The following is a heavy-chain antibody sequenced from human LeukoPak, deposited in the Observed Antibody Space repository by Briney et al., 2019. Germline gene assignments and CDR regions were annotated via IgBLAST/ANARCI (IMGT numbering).Heavy chain of an antibody. CDR3: ARDRGDGYIWGRYFDY. CDR1: GGTFSSYA. V-gene: IGHV1-69*04. J-gene: IGHJ4*02. Sequence: SVKVSCKASGGTFSSYAISWVRQAPGQGLEWMGRIIPIFGIANYAQKFQGRVTITADKSTSTAYMELSSLRSEDTAVYYCARDRGDGYIWGRYFDYRGQGTLVTVSS. CDR2: IIPIFGIA. D-gene: IGHD5-24*01.